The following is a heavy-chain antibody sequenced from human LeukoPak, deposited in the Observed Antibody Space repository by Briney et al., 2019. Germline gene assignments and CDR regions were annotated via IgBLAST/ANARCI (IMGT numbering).Heavy chain of an antibody. CDR2: MNPNSGNT. CDR3: ARGYYYESSDYLLDY. CDR1: GGTFSSYA. V-gene: IGHV1-8*02. J-gene: IGHJ4*02. Sequence: ASVKVSCKASGGTFSSYAISWVRQAPGQGLEWMGWMNPNSGNTGYAQKFQGRVTMTRDTSISTAYMEVSSLRSEDTAVYYCARGYYYESSDYLLDYWGQGTLVTVSS. D-gene: IGHD3-22*01.